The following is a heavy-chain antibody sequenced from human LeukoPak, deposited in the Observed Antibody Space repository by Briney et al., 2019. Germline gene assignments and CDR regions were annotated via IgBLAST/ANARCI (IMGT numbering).Heavy chain of an antibody. D-gene: IGHD3-10*02. CDR2: ISWNSGSI. CDR1: GYTFDDYA. Sequence: AGGSLRVSCAASGYTFDDYAMHWVRQAPGKGLEWVSGISWNSGSIGYADSVKGRFTISRDNAKNSLYLQMNSLRAEDTAVYYCAELGITMIGGVWGKGTTVTISS. V-gene: IGHV3-9*01. J-gene: IGHJ6*04. CDR3: AELGITMIGGV.